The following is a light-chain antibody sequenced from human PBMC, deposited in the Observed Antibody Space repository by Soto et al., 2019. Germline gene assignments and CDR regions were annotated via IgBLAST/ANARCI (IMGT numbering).Light chain of an antibody. CDR2: DNN. V-gene: IGLV1-51*01. CDR1: SSNIGNNY. J-gene: IGLJ3*02. Sequence: QSALTQPPSVSAAPGQKVTISCSGSSSNIGNNYVSWYQQLPGTAPKLLIYDNNKRPSGIPDRFSGSKSGTSATLGITGVQNGDEADYYCGTCDSSLSAVVFGGGTKLTVL. CDR3: GTCDSSLSAVV.